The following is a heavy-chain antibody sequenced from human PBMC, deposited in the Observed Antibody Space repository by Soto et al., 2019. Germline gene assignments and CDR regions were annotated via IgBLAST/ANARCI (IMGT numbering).Heavy chain of an antibody. D-gene: IGHD5-18*01. J-gene: IGHJ5*02. CDR2: IYYSGST. V-gene: IGHV4-59*01. CDR3: ARRVDTAMVTWAGWFDP. CDR1: GGSISSYY. Sequence: SSETLSLTCTVSGGSISSYYWSWIRQPPGKGLEWIGYIYYSGSTNYNPSLKSRVTISVDTSKNQFSLKLSSVTAADTAVYYCARRVDTAMVTWAGWFDPWGQGTLVTVSS.